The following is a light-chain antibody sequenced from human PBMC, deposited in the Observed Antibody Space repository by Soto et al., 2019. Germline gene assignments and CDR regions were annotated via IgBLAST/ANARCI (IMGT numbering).Light chain of an antibody. V-gene: IGKV3-20*01. CDR2: GAS. CDR3: HQYGSSQWT. J-gene: IGKJ1*01. CDR1: QSVSNSY. Sequence: EIVLTQSPGTLSLSPGESATLSCRASQSVSNSYLAWYQQKPGQAPRLLIYGASIRAAGIPDRLSGSGSGTDFTLTISRVEPEDFAIYYCHQYGSSQWTFSQGTKVDIK.